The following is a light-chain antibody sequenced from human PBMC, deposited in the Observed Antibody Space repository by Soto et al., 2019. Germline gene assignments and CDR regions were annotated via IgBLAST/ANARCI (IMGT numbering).Light chain of an antibody. V-gene: IGLV2-11*01. J-gene: IGLJ2*01. CDR1: SSDVGRYNY. CDR3: CSFAGL. CDR2: DVT. Sequence: QSALTQPRSVSGSPGQSVAISCAGTSSDVGRYNYVSWYQQYPGKAPKLIIYDVTKRPSGVPDRFSGSKSGNTASLTISGLQAEYGADYYCCSFAGLFGGGTKLTVL.